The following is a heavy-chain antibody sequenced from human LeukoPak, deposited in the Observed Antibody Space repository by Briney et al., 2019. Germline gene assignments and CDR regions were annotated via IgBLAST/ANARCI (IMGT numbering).Heavy chain of an antibody. J-gene: IGHJ4*02. Sequence: GGSLRLSCAASGFTFSSYSMNWGRQAPGKGLEWVSYISSSSSTIYYADSVKGRFTVSRDNAKNSLYLQMNSLRAEDTAVYYCARSPTLLIAVAGPPRYWGQGTLVTVSP. CDR2: ISSSSSTI. CDR1: GFTFSSYS. D-gene: IGHD6-19*01. V-gene: IGHV3-48*01. CDR3: ARSPTLLIAVAGPPRY.